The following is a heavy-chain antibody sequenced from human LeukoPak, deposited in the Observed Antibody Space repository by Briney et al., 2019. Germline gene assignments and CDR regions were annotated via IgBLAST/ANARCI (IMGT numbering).Heavy chain of an antibody. D-gene: IGHD3-3*01. Sequence: PGGSLRLSCAASGFTISTYSMSWVRQAPGKGLEWVSTMNSGGSLIYYADSVKGRFTISRDDAESSLFLEMNSLRAEDTAVYYCARDASGWSRDFWGQGTLVTVSS. J-gene: IGHJ4*02. V-gene: IGHV3-21*01. CDR2: MNSGGSLI. CDR1: GFTISTYS. CDR3: ARDASGWSRDF.